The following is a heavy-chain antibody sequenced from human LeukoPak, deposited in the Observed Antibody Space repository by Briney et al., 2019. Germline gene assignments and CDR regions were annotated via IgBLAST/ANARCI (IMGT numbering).Heavy chain of an antibody. CDR2: ISSGSSYI. Sequence: PGGSLRLSCAASGFTFRSYSMNWGRQAPGKGVEWVSSISSGSSYIYYADSVKGRVTISRDNAKNSLYLQMNSLRAADTAVYSCAREMIHGAFDIWGQGTMVTVSS. CDR1: GFTFRSYS. CDR3: AREMIHGAFDI. D-gene: IGHD3-16*01. V-gene: IGHV3-21*01. J-gene: IGHJ3*02.